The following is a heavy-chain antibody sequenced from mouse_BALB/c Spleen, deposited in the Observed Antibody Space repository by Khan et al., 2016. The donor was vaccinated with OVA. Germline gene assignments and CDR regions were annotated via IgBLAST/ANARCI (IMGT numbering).Heavy chain of an antibody. V-gene: IGHV1-20*02. CDR3: ARKNGSDFDY. D-gene: IGHD1-1*01. J-gene: IGHJ2*01. CDR1: GYSFTGYF. CDR2: INPHIGET. Sequence: VQLQQSGPELVKPGASVKISCKASGYSFTGYFVNWVMQSHGKSLEWIGRINPHIGETLYNQKFKGKATLTVDESSRTVHMELRSLASEDSAVYYCARKNGSDFDYWGQGTTLTVSS.